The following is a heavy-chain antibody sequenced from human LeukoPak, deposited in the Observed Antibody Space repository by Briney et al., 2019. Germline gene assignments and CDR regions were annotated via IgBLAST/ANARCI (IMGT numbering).Heavy chain of an antibody. CDR1: GGSISPYY. D-gene: IGHD1-1*01. V-gene: IGHV4-59*01. CDR3: ARVGDWNDLVY. Sequence: SETLSLTCTVSGGSISPYYWSWIRQTPGKGLEWIGYILYSGTTINYNPSLKSRATISVDTSKNQFSLKLSSVTAADTAVYYCARVGDWNDLVYWGQGTLVTVSS. CDR2: ILYSGTTI. J-gene: IGHJ4*02.